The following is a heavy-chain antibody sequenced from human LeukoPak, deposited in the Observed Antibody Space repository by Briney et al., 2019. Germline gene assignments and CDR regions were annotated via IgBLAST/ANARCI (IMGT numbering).Heavy chain of an antibody. V-gene: IGHV1-2*02. CDR1: GYTFTGYY. CDR3: ARRDWNGPFDY. D-gene: IGHD1-1*01. J-gene: IGHJ4*02. CDR2: INPNSSGT. Sequence: ASVKVSCKASGYTFTGYYMHWVRQAPGQGLEWMGWINPNSSGTNYAQKFQGRVTMTRDTSISTAYMVLSRLRSGDTAVYYCARRDWNGPFDYWGQGTLVTVSS.